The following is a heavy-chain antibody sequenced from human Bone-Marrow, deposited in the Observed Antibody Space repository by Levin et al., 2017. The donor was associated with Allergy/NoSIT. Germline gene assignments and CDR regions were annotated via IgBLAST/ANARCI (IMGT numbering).Heavy chain of an antibody. D-gene: IGHD1-26*01. V-gene: IGHV4-59*01. CDR2: IHSSGSP. J-gene: IGHJ5*02. CDR1: GGSISNYN. Sequence: GSLRLSCSVSGGSISNYNWGWIRQSPGKGLEWIGYIHSSGSPNYNPSLKGRVTMSLDTSKNQFSLRLTSVTAADTAVYYCAREGGTDPWGRGILVTVSS. CDR3: AREGGTDP.